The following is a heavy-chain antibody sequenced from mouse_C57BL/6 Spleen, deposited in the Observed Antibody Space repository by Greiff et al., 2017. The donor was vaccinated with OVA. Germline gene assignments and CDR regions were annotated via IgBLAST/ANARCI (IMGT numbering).Heavy chain of an antibody. CDR1: GFSFNTYA. J-gene: IGHJ1*03. CDR3: VRHVPGGYWYCDV. CDR2: ISSKSNNYAT. V-gene: IGHV10-1*01. Sequence: EVMLVESGGGLVQPKGSLTLSCAASGFSFNTYAMNWVRQAPGQGLEWVARISSKSNNYATYYAASVKDRFTISRDDSEIMLYPQRNNLKTGDTAIYDCVRHVPGGYWYCDVWGTGTTVTVSA.